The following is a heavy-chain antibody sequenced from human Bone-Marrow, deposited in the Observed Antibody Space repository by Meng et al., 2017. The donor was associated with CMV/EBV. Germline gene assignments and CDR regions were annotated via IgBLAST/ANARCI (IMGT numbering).Heavy chain of an antibody. CDR1: GGSLSDHY. Sequence: GSLRLSCDVHGGSLSDHYWNWIRQSPGKGLEWIGEINHSGSTNYNPSLKSRVTISVDTSKNQFSLKLSSVTAADTAVYYCASVGATNYYYGMDVWVQGTTVTVSS. D-gene: IGHD1-26*01. CDR3: ASVGATNYYYGMDV. CDR2: INHSGST. V-gene: IGHV4-34*01. J-gene: IGHJ6*02.